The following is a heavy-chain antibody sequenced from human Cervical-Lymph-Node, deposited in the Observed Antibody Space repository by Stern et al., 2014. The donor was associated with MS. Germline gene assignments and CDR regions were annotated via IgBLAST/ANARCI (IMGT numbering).Heavy chain of an antibody. D-gene: IGHD6-19*01. J-gene: IGHJ6*02. Sequence: VQLVQSGAEVKKPGSSVKVSCKASGDSLSRFAISWVRPAPGQRLEWMGGIIPISGNATYAQKFQGRVKLIVDESTSTAYMELSSLKSEDAAVYYCASSYTGWDNPYHFYGMDVWGQGTTVTVSS. CDR1: GDSLSRFA. V-gene: IGHV1-69*01. CDR2: IIPISGNA. CDR3: ASSYTGWDNPYHFYGMDV.